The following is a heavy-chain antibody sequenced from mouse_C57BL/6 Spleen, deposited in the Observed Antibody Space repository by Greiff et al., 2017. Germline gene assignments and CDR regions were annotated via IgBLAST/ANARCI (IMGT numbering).Heavy chain of an antibody. D-gene: IGHD1-1*01. CDR2: IWTGGGT. V-gene: IGHV2-9-1*01. J-gene: IGHJ4*01. CDR1: GFSLTSYA. Sequence: VHLVESGPGLVAPSQSLSITCTVSGFSLTSYAISWVRQPPGKGLEWLGVIWTGGGTNYNSALKSRLSISKDNSKSQVFLKMNSLQTDDTARYYCARNWGSSDYYAMDYWGQGTSVTVSS. CDR3: ARNWGSSDYYAMDY.